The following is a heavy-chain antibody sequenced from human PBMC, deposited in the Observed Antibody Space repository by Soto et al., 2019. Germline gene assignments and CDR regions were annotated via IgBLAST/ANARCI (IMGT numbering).Heavy chain of an antibody. Sequence: GGSLRLSCAASGFTFSSYAMSWVRQAPGKWLEWVSGISGSGGKTYYADVVKGRFTISRDNSKNTLYRQMNSLRAEDTAVYYCARVEVAAVGAFWIWGEGXMVTI. V-gene: IGHV3-23*01. CDR2: ISGSGGKT. J-gene: IGHJ3*02. CDR3: ARVEVAAVGAFWI. CDR1: GFTFSSYA. D-gene: IGHD2-15*01.